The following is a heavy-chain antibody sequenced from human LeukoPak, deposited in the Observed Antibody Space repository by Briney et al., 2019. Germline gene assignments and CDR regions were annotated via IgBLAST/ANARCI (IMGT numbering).Heavy chain of an antibody. CDR1: GFTFSDHY. CDR3: VRGAKVRGDAFDI. D-gene: IGHD3-10*01. Sequence: PGGSLRLSCAASGFTFSDHYFDWVRQAPGKGLEWVSRLRSKAESHTTNYAAPVKGRFTISRDDSKNSLYLQMNSLKIEDSAVYYCVRGAKVRGDAFDIWGRGTAVTVSS. CDR2: LRSKAESHTT. J-gene: IGHJ3*02. V-gene: IGHV3-72*01.